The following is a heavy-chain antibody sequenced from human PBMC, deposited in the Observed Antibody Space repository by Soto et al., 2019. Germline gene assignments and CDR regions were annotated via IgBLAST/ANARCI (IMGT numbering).Heavy chain of an antibody. V-gene: IGHV5-51*01. CDR3: ARPGDGCSGGSCYGDAFDI. CDR1: GYSFTSYW. J-gene: IGHJ3*02. CDR2: IYPGDSDT. Sequence: GESLKISCKGSGYSFTSYWIGWVRQMPGKGLEWMGIIYPGDSDTRYSPSFQGQVTISADKSLSTAYLQWRSLKASDTAMYYCARPGDGCSGGSCYGDAFDIWGQGTMVTVSS. D-gene: IGHD2-15*01.